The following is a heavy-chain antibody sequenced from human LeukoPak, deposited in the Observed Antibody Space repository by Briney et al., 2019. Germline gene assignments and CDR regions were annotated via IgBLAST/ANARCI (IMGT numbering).Heavy chain of an antibody. CDR2: IYYSGST. CDR1: GGSISSSGYY. D-gene: IGHD3-9*01. V-gene: IGHV4-39*07. Sequence: SETLSLTCTVSGGSISSSGYYWGWIRQPPGKGLEWIGSIYYSGSTYYNPSLKSRVTISVDTSKNQFSLKLSSVTAADTAVYYCASPHPNYDILTGYYRNRYAFDIWGQGTMVTVSS. CDR3: ASPHPNYDILTGYYRNRYAFDI. J-gene: IGHJ3*02.